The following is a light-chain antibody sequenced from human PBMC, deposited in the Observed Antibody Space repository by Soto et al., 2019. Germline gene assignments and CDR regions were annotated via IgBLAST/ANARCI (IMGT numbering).Light chain of an antibody. J-gene: IGKJ4*01. CDR3: QQRSNWHLT. CDR2: DAS. V-gene: IGKV3D-11*01. Sequence: EIVLTQSPATLSLSPGERAPLSCRASQGVSSYLDCYQQKPGQAPRLLISDASNRASGIPARFSGSGPGTDFTLTISSLEPEDFAVYYCQQRSNWHLTFGGGTKVEIK. CDR1: QGVSSY.